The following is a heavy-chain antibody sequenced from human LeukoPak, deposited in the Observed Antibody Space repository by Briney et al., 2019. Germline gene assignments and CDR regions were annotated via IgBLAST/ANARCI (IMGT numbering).Heavy chain of an antibody. CDR1: VYSFTTYW. CDR3: ARHPGNSEGCLDP. J-gene: IGHJ5*02. D-gene: IGHD4-23*01. Sequence: GESLKISCKGSVYSFTTYWIAWVRQMPGKDLEWMGIIFPGDSDTRYSPSFQGQVTISTDKTISTAYLQWSSLKASDTAMYYCARHPGNSEGCLDPWGQGTLITVSA. V-gene: IGHV5-51*01. CDR2: IFPGDSDT.